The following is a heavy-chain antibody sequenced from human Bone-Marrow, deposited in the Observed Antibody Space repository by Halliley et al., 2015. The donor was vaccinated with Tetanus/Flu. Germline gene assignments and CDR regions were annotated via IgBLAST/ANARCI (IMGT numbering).Heavy chain of an antibody. CDR2: INPSGGAT. J-gene: IGHJ4*02. Sequence: GLAWVSSINPSGGATNYADSVEGRLPISRDNSKNIVYLQMSSLKAEDPAVYYCAGDRSYIAFVHGGRGFLDTVAS. V-gene: IGHV3-23*01. D-gene: IGHD3-16*01. CDR3: AGDRSYIAFVH.